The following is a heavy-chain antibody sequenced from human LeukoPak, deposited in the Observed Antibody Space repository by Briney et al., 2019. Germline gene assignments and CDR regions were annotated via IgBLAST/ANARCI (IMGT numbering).Heavy chain of an antibody. CDR3: ARDGGFGFLAAFDI. D-gene: IGHD3-10*01. J-gene: IGHJ3*02. CDR1: GFTFSSYS. Sequence: GGSLRLSCAASGFTFSSYSMNWVRQAPGKGLEWISYISGSGSVSYYEDSVKGRFTISRDNAKNSLYLRMNSLRDEDTALYYCARDGGFGFLAAFDIWGQGTMVTVSS. V-gene: IGHV3-48*02. CDR2: ISGSGSVS.